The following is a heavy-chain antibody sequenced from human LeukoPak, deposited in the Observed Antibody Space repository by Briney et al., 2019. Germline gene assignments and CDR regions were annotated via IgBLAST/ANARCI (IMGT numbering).Heavy chain of an antibody. D-gene: IGHD3-10*01. Sequence: PGGTLRLSCAASGFTFSSYGMSWVRQAPGKGLEWVSAISGSGDTTYYADSVKGRFTISRDNVKNMVYLQMNSLRTEDTAVYYCARSGGSGFAYWGQGTLVTVSS. CDR3: ARSGGSGFAY. CDR1: GFTFSSYG. V-gene: IGHV3-23*01. CDR2: ISGSGDTT. J-gene: IGHJ4*02.